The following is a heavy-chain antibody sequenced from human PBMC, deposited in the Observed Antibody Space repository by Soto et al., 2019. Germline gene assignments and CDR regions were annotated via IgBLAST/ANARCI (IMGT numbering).Heavy chain of an antibody. J-gene: IGHJ6*03. Sequence: EVQLLESGGGLVQPGGSLRLSCAASGFTFNNYAISWVGQAPGKGLEWVSTITGSGDSAYYADSVKGRFIISRDNSKNTLYMQMHSLGAEDSAIYYCAKGRGTNHYYHMDVWGGGTTVTVSS. CDR2: ITGSGDSA. CDR3: AKGRGTNHYYHMDV. CDR1: GFTFNNYA. V-gene: IGHV3-23*01. D-gene: IGHD1-26*01.